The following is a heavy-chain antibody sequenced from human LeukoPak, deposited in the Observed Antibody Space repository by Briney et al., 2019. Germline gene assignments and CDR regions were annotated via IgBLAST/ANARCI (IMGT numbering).Heavy chain of an antibody. J-gene: IGHJ6*03. V-gene: IGHV1-69*13. CDR1: GGTFSSYA. D-gene: IGHD4-23*01. Sequence: SVKVSCKASGGTFSSYAISWVRQAPGQGLEWMGGIIPVFGTANYAQKFQGRVTITADESTSTAYMELSSLRSEDTAVYYCARDRSGGNYYYYYYMDVWGKGTTVTVSS. CDR2: IIPVFGTA. CDR3: ARDRSGGNYYYYYYMDV.